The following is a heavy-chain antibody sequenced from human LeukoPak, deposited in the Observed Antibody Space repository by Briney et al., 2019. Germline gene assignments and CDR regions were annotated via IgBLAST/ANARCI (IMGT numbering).Heavy chain of an antibody. CDR3: ARRLSWFTVDYFDY. Sequence: PSETLSLTCTVSGGSISSSSYYWGWIRQPPGKGLEWIGSIYCSGSTYYNPSLKSRVTISVDTSKNQFSLKLSSVTAADTAVYYCARRLSWFTVDYFDYWGQGTLVTVSS. D-gene: IGHD6-13*01. CDR2: IYCSGST. J-gene: IGHJ4*02. CDR1: GGSISSSSYY. V-gene: IGHV4-39*01.